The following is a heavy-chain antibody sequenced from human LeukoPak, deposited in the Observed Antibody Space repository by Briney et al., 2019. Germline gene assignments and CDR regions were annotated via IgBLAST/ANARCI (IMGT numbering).Heavy chain of an antibody. CDR3: AKDSRMGATLVDGY. D-gene: IGHD1-26*01. J-gene: IGHJ4*02. CDR1: GFTFSSYA. V-gene: IGHV3-23*01. Sequence: PGGSLTLSCAASGFTFSSYAMSWVRQAPGKGLEWVSAISGSGGNTYYADSVKGRFTISRDNSKNTLYLQMNSLRAEDTAVYYCAKDSRMGATLVDGYWGQGTLVTVSS. CDR2: ISGSGGNT.